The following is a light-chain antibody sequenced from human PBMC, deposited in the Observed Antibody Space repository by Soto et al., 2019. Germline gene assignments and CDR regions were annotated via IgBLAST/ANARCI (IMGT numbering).Light chain of an antibody. V-gene: IGKV3-20*01. Sequence: EIVLTQSPATLSLSPGERATLSCRASQSVSSYLAWYQQKPGQAPRLLIYGASSRATGIPDRFSGSGSGTDFTLTISRLEPEDFAVYYCQQYGSSWWTFGQGTKVDIK. CDR2: GAS. CDR1: QSVSSY. CDR3: QQYGSSWWT. J-gene: IGKJ1*01.